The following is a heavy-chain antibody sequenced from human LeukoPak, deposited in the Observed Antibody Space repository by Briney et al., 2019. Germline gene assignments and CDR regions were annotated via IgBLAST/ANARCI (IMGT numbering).Heavy chain of an antibody. Sequence: GASVKVSCKASGYTFTSYSMHWVRQAPGQRLEWMGWINAVNGNTEYSQRFQGRVTITGDTSASTAYMELSSLRSEDTAMYFCLREGGVPPWTWGQGTLVTVSS. D-gene: IGHD1-1*01. V-gene: IGHV1-3*01. CDR2: INAVNGNT. J-gene: IGHJ5*02. CDR1: GYTFTSYS. CDR3: LREGGVPPWT.